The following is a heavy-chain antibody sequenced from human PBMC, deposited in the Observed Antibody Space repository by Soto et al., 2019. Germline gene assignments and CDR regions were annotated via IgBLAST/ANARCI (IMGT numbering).Heavy chain of an antibody. CDR3: ARDYYYDSPISTYGMDV. CDR1: GCTFTSYY. D-gene: IGHD3-22*01. V-gene: IGHV1-46*01. CDR2: INPSGGST. J-gene: IGHJ6*02. Sequence: ASVKVSCKASGCTFTSYYMHWVRQAPGQGLEWMGIINPSGGSTSYAQKFQGRVTMTRDTSTSTVYMELSSLRSEDTAVYYCARDYYYDSPISTYGMDVWGQGTTVTVSS.